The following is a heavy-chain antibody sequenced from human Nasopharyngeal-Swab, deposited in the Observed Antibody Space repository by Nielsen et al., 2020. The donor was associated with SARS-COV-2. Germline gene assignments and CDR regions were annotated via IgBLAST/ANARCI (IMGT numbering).Heavy chain of an antibody. CDR1: GFSLSTSGMC. D-gene: IGHD4-17*01. J-gene: IGHJ6*02. Sequence: SGPTLLKPTHTLTLTCTFSGFSLSTSGMCVSWIRQPPGKALEWLALIDWDDDKYYSTSLKTRLTISKDTSKNQVVLTMTNMDPVDTATYYCARTSYGDYVSYYYYYGMDVWGQGTTVTVSS. V-gene: IGHV2-70*01. CDR2: IDWDDDK. CDR3: ARTSYGDYVSYYYYYGMDV.